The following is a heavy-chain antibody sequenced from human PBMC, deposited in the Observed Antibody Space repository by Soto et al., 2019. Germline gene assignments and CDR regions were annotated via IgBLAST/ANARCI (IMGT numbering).Heavy chain of an antibody. CDR1: GFTFSNYG. Sequence: GGSLRLSCAASGFTFSNYGLHWVRQAPGKGLEWVAVIWDDGSNKYYADSVKGRFTISRDNSKNTQYLQMNSLRAEDTAVYYCARDRDILQWLATFDYWGQGTLVTVSS. J-gene: IGHJ4*02. D-gene: IGHD6-19*01. CDR3: ARDRDILQWLATFDY. V-gene: IGHV3-33*01. CDR2: IWDDGSNK.